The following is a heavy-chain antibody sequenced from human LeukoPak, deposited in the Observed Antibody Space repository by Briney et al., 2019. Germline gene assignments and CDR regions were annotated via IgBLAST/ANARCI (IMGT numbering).Heavy chain of an antibody. CDR1: EFSFSSYA. D-gene: IGHD2-2*01. V-gene: IGHV3-23*01. J-gene: IGHJ4*02. CDR2: ISGSGGST. Sequence: GGSLRLSCAASEFSFSSYAMSWVRQAPGKGLNRVSTISGSGGSTYYADSVKGRFTISRDNSKNTLYLQMNSLRAEDTAVYYCAKDHAASSYGYFGHWGQGALVTVSS. CDR3: AKDHAASSYGYFGH.